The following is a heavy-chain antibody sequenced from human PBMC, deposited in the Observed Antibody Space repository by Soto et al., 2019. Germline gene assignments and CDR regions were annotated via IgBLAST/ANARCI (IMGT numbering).Heavy chain of an antibody. CDR1: GFTFSNYW. CDR2: INQDGSEK. Sequence: LRLSWAASGFTFSNYWMTWVRQAPGRGLEWVANINQDGSEKYYVDSVRGRFTFSRDNARNSVNLQMNSLRVEDTAVYYCARGAPRYSDYKNFDYWGRGALVAVSS. V-gene: IGHV3-7*03. J-gene: IGHJ4*02. CDR3: ARGAPRYSDYKNFDY. D-gene: IGHD4-17*01.